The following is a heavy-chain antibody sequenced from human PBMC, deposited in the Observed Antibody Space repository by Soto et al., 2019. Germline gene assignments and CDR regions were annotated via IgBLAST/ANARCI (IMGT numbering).Heavy chain of an antibody. CDR3: ARGTINRMTTVTHFDY. D-gene: IGHD4-17*01. CDR2: IIPIFGTA. Sequence: QVQLVQSGAEVKKPGSSVKVSCKASGGTFSSYAITWVGQAPGQGLEWRGGIIPIFGTANYAQKFQGRVTITADESTSTAYMELSSLRSEDTAVYYCARGTINRMTTVTHFDYWGQGTLVTVSS. V-gene: IGHV1-69*01. J-gene: IGHJ4*02. CDR1: GGTFSSYA.